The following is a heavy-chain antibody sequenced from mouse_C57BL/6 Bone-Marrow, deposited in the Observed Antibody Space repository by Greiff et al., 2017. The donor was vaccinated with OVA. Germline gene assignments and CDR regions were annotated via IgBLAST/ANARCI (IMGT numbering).Heavy chain of an antibody. J-gene: IGHJ2*01. CDR3: AGNSYYFDY. Sequence: QVQLQQSGPELVKPGASVKISCKASGYAFSSSWMNWVKQRPGKGLEWIGRIYPGDGDTNYNGKFKGKATLTADKSSSTAYMQLSSLTSEDSAVYFCAGNSYYFDYWGQGTTLTVSS. V-gene: IGHV1-82*01. CDR1: GYAFSSSW. CDR2: IYPGDGDT. D-gene: IGHD2-1*01.